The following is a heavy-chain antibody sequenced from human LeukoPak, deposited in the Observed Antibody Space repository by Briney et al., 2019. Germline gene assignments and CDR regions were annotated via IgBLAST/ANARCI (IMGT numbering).Heavy chain of an antibody. CDR3: ARGGAGYYDSSGYYYNY. Sequence: GGSLRLSCAASGFTFSSCSMNWVRQAPGKGLEWVSSISSSSSYIYYADSVKGRFTISRDNTKNSLYLQMNSLRAEDTAVYYCARGGAGYYDSSGYYYNYWGQGTLVTVSS. V-gene: IGHV3-21*01. CDR1: GFTFSSCS. D-gene: IGHD3-22*01. J-gene: IGHJ4*02. CDR2: ISSSSSYI.